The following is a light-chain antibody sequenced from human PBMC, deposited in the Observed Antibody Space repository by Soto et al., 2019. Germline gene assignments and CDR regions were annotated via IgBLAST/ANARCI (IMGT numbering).Light chain of an antibody. Sequence: QSVLTQPRSVSGSPGQSVTISCTGTSSDVGCYNYVSWYQQHPGKAPKLMIYDVSKRPSGVPDRFSGSKSGNTASLTISGLQAEDEADYYCCSYAGSYTLGVFGTGTKVTVL. CDR2: DVS. CDR3: CSYAGSYTLGV. CDR1: SSDVGCYNY. J-gene: IGLJ1*01. V-gene: IGLV2-11*01.